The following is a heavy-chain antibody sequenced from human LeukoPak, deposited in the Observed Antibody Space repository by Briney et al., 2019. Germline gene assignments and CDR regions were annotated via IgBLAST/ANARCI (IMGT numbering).Heavy chain of an antibody. CDR3: ARGIQLWLRGRSNGMDV. J-gene: IGHJ6*02. V-gene: IGHV3-21*01. Sequence: PGGSLRLSCAASGFTFSSYSMNWVRQAPGKGLERVSSISSSSSYIYYADSVKGRFTISRDNAKNSLYLQMNSLRAEDTAVYYCARGIQLWLRGRSNGMDVWGQGTTVTVSS. D-gene: IGHD5-18*01. CDR1: GFTFSSYS. CDR2: ISSSSSYI.